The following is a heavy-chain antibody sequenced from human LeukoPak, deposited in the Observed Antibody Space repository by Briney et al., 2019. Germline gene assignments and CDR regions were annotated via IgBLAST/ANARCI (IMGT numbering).Heavy chain of an antibody. CDR2: ISGSSTYI. D-gene: IGHD3-22*01. CDR3: ARDHSSGRYFDF. V-gene: IGHV3-21*01. J-gene: IGHJ4*02. Sequence: GGSLRLSCAASGFTFSSYSMNWVRQAPGRGLEWVSSISGSSTYIDYADSVKGRFTISRDNAKNALYLQMDSPRAEDTAVYYCARDHSSGRYFDFWGQGTLVTVSS. CDR1: GFTFSSYS.